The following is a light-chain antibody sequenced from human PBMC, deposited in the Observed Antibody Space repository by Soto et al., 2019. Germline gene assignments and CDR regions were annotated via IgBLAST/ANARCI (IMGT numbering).Light chain of an antibody. CDR1: QTISSW. CDR3: QQYSTYLWT. J-gene: IGKJ1*01. CDR2: QAS. Sequence: DIQMTQSPSTLSGSVVDRFTITCLASQTISSWLAWYQQKPGKAPRLLMYQASSLKSGVPSRFSGSGSETEFTLTITSLQPGDTATYFCQQYSTYLWTFGQGTKVDIK. V-gene: IGKV1-5*03.